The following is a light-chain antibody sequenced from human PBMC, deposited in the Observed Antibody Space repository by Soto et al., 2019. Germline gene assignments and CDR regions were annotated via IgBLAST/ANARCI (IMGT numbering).Light chain of an antibody. CDR3: QSYDSSLSHVV. CDR1: SSNIGAGYD. CDR2: GNS. Sequence: QSVLTQPPSVSGAPGQRVTISCTGSSSNIGAGYDVHWYQQLPGTAPKLLIYGNSNRPSGVPDRFSGSKSGTSASLAITGLQAEDEADYYCQSYDSSLSHVVLGGGTKVTVL. V-gene: IGLV1-40*01. J-gene: IGLJ2*01.